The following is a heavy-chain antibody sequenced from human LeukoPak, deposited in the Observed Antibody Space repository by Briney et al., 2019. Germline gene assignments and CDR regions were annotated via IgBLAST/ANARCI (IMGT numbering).Heavy chain of an antibody. CDR2: INPNSGGT. J-gene: IGHJ3*02. D-gene: IGHD3-3*02. CDR1: GYTFTRYD. CDR3: ARTIFGVPDDAFDI. V-gene: IGHV1-2*02. Sequence: ASVKVSCKASGYTFTRYDINWVRQATGQGLEWMGWINPNSGGTNYAQKFQGRVTMTRDTSISTAYMELSRLRSDDTAVYYCARTIFGVPDDAFDIWGQGTMVTVSS.